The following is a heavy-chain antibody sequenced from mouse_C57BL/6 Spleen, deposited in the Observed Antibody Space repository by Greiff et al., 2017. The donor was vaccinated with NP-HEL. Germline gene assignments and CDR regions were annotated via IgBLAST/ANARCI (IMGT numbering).Heavy chain of an antibody. CDR1: GFTFSDYY. CDR2: INYDGSST. D-gene: IGHD4-1*01. Sequence: DVKLVESEGGLVQPGSSMKLSCTASGFTFSDYYMAWVRQVPEKGLEWVANINYDGSSTYYLDSLKSRFIISRDNAKNILYLQMSSLKSEDTATYYCARERLGRAMDYWGQGTSVTVSS. V-gene: IGHV5-16*01. CDR3: ARERLGRAMDY. J-gene: IGHJ4*01.